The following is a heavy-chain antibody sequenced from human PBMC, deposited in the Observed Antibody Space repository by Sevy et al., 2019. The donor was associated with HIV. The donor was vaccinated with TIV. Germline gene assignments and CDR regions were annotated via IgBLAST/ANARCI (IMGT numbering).Heavy chain of an antibody. J-gene: IGHJ4*02. CDR3: ARGKNVLRPLEWLSDFDY. D-gene: IGHD3-3*01. Sequence: ASVKVSCKASGYTFAGYYIHWVRQAPGQGLEWMGRINPNSGVTDYAQKFQGRVTMTTDTSTKTGYMDLSSLRSDDTAMYYCARGKNVLRPLEWLSDFDYWGQGSLVIVSS. CDR1: GYTFAGYY. V-gene: IGHV1-2*02. CDR2: INPNSGVT.